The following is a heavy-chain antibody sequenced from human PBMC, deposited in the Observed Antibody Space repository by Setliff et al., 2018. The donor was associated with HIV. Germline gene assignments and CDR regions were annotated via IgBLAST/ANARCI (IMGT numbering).Heavy chain of an antibody. Sequence: SETLSLTCSVSGGSISSSTYYWGWIRQPLGKGLEWIGDIFYTGSTYYNPSLKSRVAISIDTSENRFSLRLNSVTAADTGVYYCARRGRDGVLIVFATGFDPWGQGTLVTAPQ. CDR3: ARRGRDGVLIVFATGFDP. CDR1: GGSISSSTYY. D-gene: IGHD2-8*01. J-gene: IGHJ5*02. CDR2: IFYTGST. V-gene: IGHV4-39*01.